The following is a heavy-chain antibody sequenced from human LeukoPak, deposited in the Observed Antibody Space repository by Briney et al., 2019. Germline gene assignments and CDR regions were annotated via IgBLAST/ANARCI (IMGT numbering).Heavy chain of an antibody. Sequence: GASVKVSCKASGGTFSSYAISWLRQAPGQGLEWMGGIIPIFGTANYAQKFQGRVTITADESTSTAYMELSSLRSEDTAVYYCARERSSGWSPFDYWGQGTLVTVSS. J-gene: IGHJ4*02. V-gene: IGHV1-69*13. CDR2: IIPIFGTA. CDR1: GGTFSSYA. CDR3: ARERSSGWSPFDY. D-gene: IGHD6-19*01.